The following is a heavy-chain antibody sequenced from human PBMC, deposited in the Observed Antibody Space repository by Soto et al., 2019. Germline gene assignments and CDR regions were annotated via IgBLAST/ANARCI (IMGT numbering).Heavy chain of an antibody. J-gene: IGHJ4*02. CDR3: AKDGRHNFDY. CDR2: MSYDGSNE. V-gene: IGHV3-30*18. D-gene: IGHD1-26*01. Sequence: QVQLVESGGGVVQPGRSLRLSCAASGFTFSHYAMHWVRQAPGKGLEWVALMSYDGSNEYYADSVKGRFTISRDNSKSRLYLQMNSLRAEDTAVYYCAKDGRHNFDYWGQGTLVTVSS. CDR1: GFTFSHYA.